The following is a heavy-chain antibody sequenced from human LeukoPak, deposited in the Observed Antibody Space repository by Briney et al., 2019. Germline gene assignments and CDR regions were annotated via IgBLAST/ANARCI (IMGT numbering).Heavy chain of an antibody. CDR1: GFTFSSYG. V-gene: IGHV3-30*18. D-gene: IGHD4-17*01. J-gene: IGHJ6*02. CDR3: AKVQGAYYGDYPNYYYGMDV. Sequence: GGSLRLSCAASGFTFSSYGMHWVRQAPGKGLEWVAVISYDGSNKYYADSVKGRFTISRDNSKNTLYLQMNSLRAEDTAVYYCAKVQGAYYGDYPNYYYGMDVWGQGTTVTVS. CDR2: ISYDGSNK.